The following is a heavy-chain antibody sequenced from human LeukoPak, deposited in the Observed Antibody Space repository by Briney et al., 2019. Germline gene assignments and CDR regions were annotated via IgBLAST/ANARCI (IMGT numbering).Heavy chain of an antibody. J-gene: IGHJ4*02. D-gene: IGHD3-3*01. CDR1: GGSITNYH. Sequence: SETLSLTCTVSGGSITNYHWSWIRQPPGKGLEWIGFSYYNGNTNYNPSLKSRVTISVDMSKNQFSLSLRSVTAADTAVYYCARRLDFWSGYSFDYWGQGTLVTVSS. V-gene: IGHV4-59*01. CDR2: SYYNGNT. CDR3: ARRLDFWSGYSFDY.